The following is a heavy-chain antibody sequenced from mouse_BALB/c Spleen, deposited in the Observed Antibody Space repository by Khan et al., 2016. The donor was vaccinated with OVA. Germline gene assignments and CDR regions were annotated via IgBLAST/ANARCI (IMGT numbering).Heavy chain of an antibody. V-gene: IGHV2-3*01. Sequence: QVQLKQSGPGLVAPSQSLSITCTVSGFSLTSYGVNWVRQPPGKGLEWLGVIWDDGSTNYHSDLKSRLSINKDNSKSQVFLKLNSLQTDDKATYYCAKWYNSYYAMDYWGQGTSVTVAS. CDR1: GFSLTSYG. CDR2: IWDDGST. D-gene: IGHD1-3*01. CDR3: AKWYNSYYAMDY. J-gene: IGHJ4*01.